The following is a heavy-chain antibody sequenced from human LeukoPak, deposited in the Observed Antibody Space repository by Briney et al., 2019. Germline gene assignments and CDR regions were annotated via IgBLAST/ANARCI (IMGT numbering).Heavy chain of an antibody. CDR1: GFNLNSYA. D-gene: IGHD6-6*01. CDR3: AKEYTPSSPLGELDS. J-gene: IGHJ4*02. V-gene: IGHV3-30*02. CDR2: IRHDEANS. Sequence: GGSLRLPCAVSGFNLNSYAMHWVRQAPGKGREWVAVIRHDEANSFYADSVQGRFTISRDTSKKLLYLKMNSLRVEDTAVYYCAKEYTPSSPLGELDSWGQGTLVTVSS.